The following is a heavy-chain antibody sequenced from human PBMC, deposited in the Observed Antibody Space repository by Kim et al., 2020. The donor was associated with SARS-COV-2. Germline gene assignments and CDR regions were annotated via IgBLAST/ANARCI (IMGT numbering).Heavy chain of an antibody. Sequence: GESLKISCKGSGYSFTSYWIGWVRQMPGKGLEWMGIIYPGDSDTRYSPSFQGQVTISADKSISTAYLQWSSLKASDTAMYYCARLGEVVTRGPYGMDVWGQGTTVTVSS. CDR3: ARLGEVVTRGPYGMDV. CDR2: IYPGDSDT. CDR1: GYSFTSYW. D-gene: IGHD2-21*02. V-gene: IGHV5-51*01. J-gene: IGHJ6*02.